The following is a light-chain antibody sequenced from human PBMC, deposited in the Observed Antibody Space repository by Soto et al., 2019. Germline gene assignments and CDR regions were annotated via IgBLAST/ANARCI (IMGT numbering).Light chain of an antibody. CDR2: CAS. Sequence: TPSPATLSLTPGARPTLPGRASQSVSSYLAWYQQKPGQAPRLLIYCASTRATGIPARFSGSGAGTEFTLTISSLQSEDFAVYYCQQYNNWPSLTFGGGTKV. CDR1: QSVSSY. CDR3: QQYNNWPSLT. V-gene: IGKV3-15*01. J-gene: IGKJ4*01.